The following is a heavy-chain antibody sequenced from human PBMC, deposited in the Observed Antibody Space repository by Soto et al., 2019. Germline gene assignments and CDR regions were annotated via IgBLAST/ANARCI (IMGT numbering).Heavy chain of an antibody. CDR2: IHSSGNT. J-gene: IGHJ4*02. CDR1: GTSVSGANW. D-gene: IGHD3-22*01. CDR3: ARTGPYSSGNN. V-gene: IGHV4-4*02. Sequence: SETLSLTCAVSGTSVSGANWWGWVRQPPGKGLEWIGEIHSSGNTDYNPSLKSRVTISRDMSKNEFSLKLTSVTAADTAVYYCARTGPYSSGNNWGQGTLV.